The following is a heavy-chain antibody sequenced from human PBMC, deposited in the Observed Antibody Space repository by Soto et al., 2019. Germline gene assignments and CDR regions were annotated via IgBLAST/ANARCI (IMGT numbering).Heavy chain of an antibody. CDR3: ALLVLAVITSYFDS. CDR1: GFSLSSSGGG. V-gene: IGHV2-5*02. D-gene: IGHD3-10*01. Sequence: QITLKESGPTLVKPTQTLTLTCTFSGFSLSSSGGGVGWIRQPPGKALEWLTFIYWDDDKRYSPSLKSRLTITKDTSKNQVGLTLTHMDPVYTATYYFALLVLAVITSYFDSWGQGTLLTVSS. CDR2: IYWDDDK. J-gene: IGHJ4*02.